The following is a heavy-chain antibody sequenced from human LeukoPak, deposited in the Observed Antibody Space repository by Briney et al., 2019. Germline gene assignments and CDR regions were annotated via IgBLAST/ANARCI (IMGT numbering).Heavy chain of an antibody. D-gene: IGHD3-10*01. CDR1: GFTFSSYA. V-gene: IGHV3-23*01. CDR3: ARGLSGTYFALDY. CDR2: TSGSGSST. J-gene: IGHJ4*02. Sequence: GGSLRLSCAASGFTFSSYAMNWVRQAPGKGLVWVSGTSGSGSSTYYADSVKGRFTISRDNSKNTLSLQMNSLRAEDTAVYYCARGLSGTYFALDYWGQGTRVTVSS.